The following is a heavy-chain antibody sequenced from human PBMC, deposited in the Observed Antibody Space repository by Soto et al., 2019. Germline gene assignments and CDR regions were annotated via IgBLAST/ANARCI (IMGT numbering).Heavy chain of an antibody. D-gene: IGHD3-3*01. CDR3: ARDSTLYYDFWSGHYYYYGMDV. CDR2: ISAYNGNT. Sequence: ASVKVSCKASGYTFTSYGISWVRQAPGQGLEWMGWISAYNGNTNYAQKLQGRVTMTTDTSTSTAYMELRSLRSDDTAVYYCARDSTLYYDFWSGHYYYYGMDVWGQGTTVTVSS. CDR1: GYTFTSYG. V-gene: IGHV1-18*04. J-gene: IGHJ6*02.